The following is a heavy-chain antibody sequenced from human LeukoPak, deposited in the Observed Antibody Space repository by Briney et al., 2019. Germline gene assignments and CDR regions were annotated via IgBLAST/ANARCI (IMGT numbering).Heavy chain of an antibody. J-gene: IGHJ4*02. V-gene: IGHV4-61*02. CDR3: ARDSGIAVADY. CDR1: GGSINSGSYY. D-gene: IGHD6-19*01. Sequence: SQTLSLTCTVSGGSINSGSYYWSWIRQPAGKGLEWIGRIYTSGSTNYNPSLKSRVTMSVDTSKNQFSLKLSSVTAADTAVYYCARDSGIAVADYWGQGTLVTVSS. CDR2: IYTSGST.